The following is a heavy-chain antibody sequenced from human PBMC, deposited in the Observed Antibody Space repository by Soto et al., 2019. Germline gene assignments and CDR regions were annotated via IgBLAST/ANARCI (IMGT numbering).Heavy chain of an antibody. V-gene: IGHV4-59*02. D-gene: IGHD3-16*01. J-gene: IGHJ4*02. CDR3: ARLPGGGDAYKYLDS. CDR2: IFHSGAT. CDR1: GVSVSHHY. Sequence: QVQLQESGPGLVKPSETLSLTCTVSGVSVSHHYWSWIRQPPGKRMEWVGYIFHSGATNYNPSLTSRVTMSVDMSKNQFSLNLSSVTAADTAVYFCARLPGGGDAYKYLDSWGQGTLVTVSS.